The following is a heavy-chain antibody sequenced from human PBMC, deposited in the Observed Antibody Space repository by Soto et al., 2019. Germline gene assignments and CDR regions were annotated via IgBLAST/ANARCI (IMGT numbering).Heavy chain of an antibody. CDR1: GGSFSGYY. D-gene: IGHD2-8*02. J-gene: IGHJ4*02. Sequence: PSETLSLTCAVYGGSFSGYYWTWIRQPPGTGLEWIGEINHSGSTNYNPSPKSRVTISVDTSKNQFSLKLTSVTAVDTAVYYCARDKITGLFDYWGQGTLVTVSS. V-gene: IGHV4-34*01. CDR2: INHSGST. CDR3: ARDKITGLFDY.